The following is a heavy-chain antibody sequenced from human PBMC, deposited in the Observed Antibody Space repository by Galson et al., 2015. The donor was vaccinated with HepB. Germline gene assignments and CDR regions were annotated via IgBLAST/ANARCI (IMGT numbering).Heavy chain of an antibody. CDR2: ISFDINNR. V-gene: IGHV3-30*04. J-gene: IGHJ4*02. Sequence: SLRLSCAASGFTFRSHSMHWVRQAPGKGLEWVAVISFDINNRFYADSVQGRFTVSRDNSRNTLFLQMNNLRPEDTAVYYCARDRPNRGPAGPGWEYWGQGSLVAVSS. CDR1: GFTFRSHS. CDR3: ARDRPNRGPAGPGWEY. D-gene: IGHD1-26*01.